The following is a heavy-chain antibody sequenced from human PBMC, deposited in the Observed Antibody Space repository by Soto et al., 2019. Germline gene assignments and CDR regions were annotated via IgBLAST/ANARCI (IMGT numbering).Heavy chain of an antibody. CDR1: GFPVSSNY. J-gene: IGHJ4*02. CDR2: MYLGGST. CDR3: AKSVPVSQIW. V-gene: IGHV3-53*01. Sequence: PGGSLRLSCAASGFPVSSNYMSWVRQAPGKGQEWGSVMYLGGSTYYADSVKGRFTISRDNSKNTLYLQMNSLRAEYTAVYYCAKSVPVSQIWGGQASLVNVSS. D-gene: IGHD6-6*01.